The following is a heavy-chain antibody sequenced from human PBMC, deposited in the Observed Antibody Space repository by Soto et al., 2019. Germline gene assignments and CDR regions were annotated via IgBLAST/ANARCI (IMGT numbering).Heavy chain of an antibody. D-gene: IGHD2-2*01. J-gene: IGHJ4*02. CDR3: AKRALESRHCSRTTWYPFDN. CDR1: GFTFSDYA. CDR2: ISADGGGT. V-gene: IGHV3-23*01. Sequence: EVQLLESGGGLVQPGGSLRLSCTASGFTFSDYAMSWVRQAPGEGLQWVSGISADGGGTYYADSVKGRFTISRDTSKDTLYMQMNSLRAEDTALYYCAKRALESRHCSRTTWYPFDNWGQGTLVTVSS.